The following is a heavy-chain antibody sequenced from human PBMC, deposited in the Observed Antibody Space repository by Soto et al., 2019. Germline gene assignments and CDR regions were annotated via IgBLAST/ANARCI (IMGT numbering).Heavy chain of an antibody. V-gene: IGHV3-11*05. D-gene: IGHD3-10*01. CDR1: GFTFTDYY. CDR3: VRDLGLSSSNYFDF. J-gene: IGHJ4*02. Sequence: QVQLVESGGDLVKPGGSLRLSCAASGFTFTDYYRSWLRQAPGQGLQWLSYISGSTDYLNYADSVKGRFTISRDNAKNLLYLQMTSLRADDTAVYYCVRDLGLSSSNYFDFWGQGTLVTVSS. CDR2: ISGSTDYL.